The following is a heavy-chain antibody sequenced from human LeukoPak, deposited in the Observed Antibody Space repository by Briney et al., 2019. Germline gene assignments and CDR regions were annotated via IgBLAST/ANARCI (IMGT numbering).Heavy chain of an antibody. D-gene: IGHD4-17*01. CDR2: VFHSGST. V-gene: IGHV4-39*07. J-gene: IGHJ3*01. CDR3: ARGEGYGDYGAFDV. CDR1: GGSISSTNYY. Sequence: PSETLSLTCTVSGGSISSTNYYWGWIRQSPEKGLEWIGSVFHSGSTYCNPSLKSRVTISVDTSKNQFSLKLSSVTAADTAVYYCARGEGYGDYGAFDVWGQGTMVTVSS.